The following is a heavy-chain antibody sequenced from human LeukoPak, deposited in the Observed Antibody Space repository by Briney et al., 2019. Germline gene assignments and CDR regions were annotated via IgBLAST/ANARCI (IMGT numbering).Heavy chain of an antibody. CDR3: AKKAGQLWLPSDAFDI. D-gene: IGHD5-18*01. V-gene: IGHV3-48*03. J-gene: IGHJ3*02. CDR1: GFTFSSYE. Sequence: PGGSLRLSCAASGFTFSSYEMNWVRQAPGKGLEWVSYISSSGSTIYYADSVKGRFTISRDNSKNTLYLQMNSLRAEDTAVCYCAKKAGQLWLPSDAFDIWGQGTMVTVSS. CDR2: ISSSGSTI.